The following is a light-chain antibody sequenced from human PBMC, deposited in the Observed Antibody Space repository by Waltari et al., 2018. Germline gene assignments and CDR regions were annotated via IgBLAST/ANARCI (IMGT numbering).Light chain of an antibody. J-gene: IGKJ1*01. CDR1: QSVLYSSNNKNY. CDR2: WAS. CDR3: QQYYSIWT. Sequence: DIVMTQSPDSLAVSLGERATINCKSSQSVLYSSNNKNYLAWYQQKPGQPPKLLIYWASTPESGVPDRFSGSGSGTDFTLTISSLQAEDVAVYYCQQYYSIWTFGQGTKVEIK. V-gene: IGKV4-1*01.